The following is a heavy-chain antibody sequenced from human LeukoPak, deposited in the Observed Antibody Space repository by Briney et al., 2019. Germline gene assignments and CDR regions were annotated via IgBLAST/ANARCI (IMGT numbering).Heavy chain of an antibody. CDR1: GFTFSSYA. D-gene: IGHD2-2*01. CDR3: ARDPRYCSVTSCPDAFDI. V-gene: IGHV3-30-3*01. J-gene: IGHJ3*02. Sequence: GGSLRLSCAASGFTFSSYAMHWVRQAPGKRLPCVAVISYDGSNKYYADSVKGRFTISRDNSKNTLYLQMNSLRAEDTAVYYCARDPRYCSVTSCPDAFDIWGQGTMVTVSS. CDR2: ISYDGSNK.